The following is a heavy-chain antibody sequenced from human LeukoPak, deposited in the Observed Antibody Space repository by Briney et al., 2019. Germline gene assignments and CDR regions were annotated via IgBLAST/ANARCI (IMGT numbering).Heavy chain of an antibody. Sequence: GGSLRLSCADSGFTFSSYSMNWVRQAPGKGLEWVSSISSSSSYIYYADSVKGRFTISRDNAKNSLYLQMNSLRTEDTALYYCAKDITPGDSVAFDIWGQGTMVTVSS. J-gene: IGHJ3*02. V-gene: IGHV3-21*04. CDR2: ISSSSSYI. CDR3: AKDITPGDSVAFDI. D-gene: IGHD2-21*02. CDR1: GFTFSSYS.